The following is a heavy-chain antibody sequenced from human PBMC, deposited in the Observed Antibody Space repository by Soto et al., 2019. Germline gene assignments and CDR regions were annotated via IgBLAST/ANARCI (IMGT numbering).Heavy chain of an antibody. CDR1: GFTFTSYA. Sequence: LRLSCAASGFTFTSYAMGWVRQAPGKGLEWVSVISSGGSTYYADSVRGRFTISRDNSKDTLSPQMNSLRAEDTAVYYCAKRRGAGGHFDYWGQGALVTVSS. D-gene: IGHD2-15*01. CDR2: ISSGGST. J-gene: IGHJ4*02. CDR3: AKRRGAGGHFDY. V-gene: IGHV3-23*01.